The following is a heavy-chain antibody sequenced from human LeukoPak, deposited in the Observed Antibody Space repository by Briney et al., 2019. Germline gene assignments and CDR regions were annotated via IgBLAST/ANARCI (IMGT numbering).Heavy chain of an antibody. J-gene: IGHJ4*02. V-gene: IGHV4-59*01. Sequence: SETLSLTCTVSGGSISSYYWSWIRQPPGKGLEWIGYIYYSGTTNYNPSLKSRVTISVDTSKNQFSLKLSSVPAADTAVYYCARGVYIAAAQYGYWGQGTLVTVSS. CDR1: GGSISSYY. CDR3: ARGVYIAAAQYGY. CDR2: IYYSGTT. D-gene: IGHD6-13*01.